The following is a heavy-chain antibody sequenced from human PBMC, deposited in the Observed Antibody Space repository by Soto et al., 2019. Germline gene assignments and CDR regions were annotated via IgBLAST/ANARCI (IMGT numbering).Heavy chain of an antibody. V-gene: IGHV4-4*02. Sequence: SETLSLTCAVSGASFTSNDWWTWVRQPPGRGLEWIGEIYRTGSTNYNPSLEGRVTISLDKSENQFSLKVTSLTAADTAVYYCASRDPGTSVDYWGQGTLVTVSS. D-gene: IGHD1-7*01. J-gene: IGHJ4*02. CDR1: GASFTSNDW. CDR2: IYRTGST. CDR3: ASRDPGTSVDY.